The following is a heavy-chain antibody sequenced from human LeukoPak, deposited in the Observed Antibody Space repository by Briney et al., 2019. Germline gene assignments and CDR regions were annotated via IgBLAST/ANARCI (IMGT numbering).Heavy chain of an antibody. D-gene: IGHD3-10*01. CDR2: IYYSGST. Sequence: SETLSLTCTVSGGSISSSSYYWGWIRQPPGKGLEWIGSIYYSGSTYYNPSLKSRVTISVDTSKNQFSLKLSSVAAADRAVYYCASRRGGYFDYWGQGTLVTVSS. J-gene: IGHJ4*02. CDR3: ASRRGGYFDY. CDR1: GGSISSSSYY. V-gene: IGHV4-39*07.